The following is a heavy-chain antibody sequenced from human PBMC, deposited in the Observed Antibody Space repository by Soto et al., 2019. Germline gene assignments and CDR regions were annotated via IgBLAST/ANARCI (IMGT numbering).Heavy chain of an antibody. J-gene: IGHJ6*03. D-gene: IGHD3-9*01. CDR2: IWYDGSNK. CDR3: ARMYYDILTGYSDYYYYMDV. V-gene: IGHV3-33*01. CDR1: GFTFSSYG. Sequence: GGSLRLSCAASGFTFSSYGMHWVRQAPGKGLEWVAVIWYDGSNKYYADSVKGRFTISRDNSKNTLYLQMNSLRAEDTAVYYCARMYYDILTGYSDYYYYMDVWGKGTTVTVSS.